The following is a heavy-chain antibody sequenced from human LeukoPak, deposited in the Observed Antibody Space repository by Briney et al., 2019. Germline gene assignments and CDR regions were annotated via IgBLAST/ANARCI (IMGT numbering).Heavy chain of an antibody. CDR1: GYTFSNYG. D-gene: IGHD4-17*01. J-gene: IGHJ4*02. CDR2: ISAYSGNT. CDR3: ARDAAHSGHYSGSFY. V-gene: IGHV1-18*01. Sequence: HWASVKVSCKTSGYTFSNYGISWVRQAPGQGLEWMGWISAYSGNTNYAQKFQGRVTMTTDTSTTTVYMDLRRLRSDDTAVYYCARDAAHSGHYSGSFYWGQGTLVTVS.